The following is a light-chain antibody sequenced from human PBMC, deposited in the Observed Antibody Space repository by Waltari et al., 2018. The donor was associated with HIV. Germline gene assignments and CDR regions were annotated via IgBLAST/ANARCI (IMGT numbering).Light chain of an antibody. V-gene: IGKV1-39*01. CDR2: AAS. J-gene: IGKJ4*01. CDR3: QESYIIPLT. Sequence: DIQMTQSPSSLSASVEDRVTITCRASQSISSYLNWYQQKPGKAPKLLIYAASSLQSGVPSRFSGSGSGTDFTLTISSLQPEDFATYYCQESYIIPLTFGGGTK. CDR1: QSISSY.